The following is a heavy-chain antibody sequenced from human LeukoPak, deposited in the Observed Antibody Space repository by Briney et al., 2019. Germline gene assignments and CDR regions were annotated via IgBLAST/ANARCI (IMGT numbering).Heavy chain of an antibody. Sequence: GGSLRLSCAASGFTVSSNYMSWVRQAPGKGLEWVSVIYSGGSTYYADSVKGRFTISRDNSKNTLCLQMNSLRAEDTAVYYCARGLYDILTVDYWGQGTLVTVSS. J-gene: IGHJ4*02. CDR2: IYSGGST. CDR1: GFTVSSNY. D-gene: IGHD3-9*01. V-gene: IGHV3-66*01. CDR3: ARGLYDILTVDY.